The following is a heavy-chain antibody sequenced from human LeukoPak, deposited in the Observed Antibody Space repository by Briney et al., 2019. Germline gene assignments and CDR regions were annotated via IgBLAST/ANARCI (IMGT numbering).Heavy chain of an antibody. V-gene: IGHV5-51*01. CDR2: IYPGDSDT. CDR1: GFSFTSYW. D-gene: IGHD2-2*03. J-gene: IGHJ4*02. Sequence: GESLKISCKGSGFSFTSYWIGWVRQMPGKGLEWMGIIYPGDSDTRYSPSFQGQVTFSADMSIITAYLQWSSLKASDSAMYYCARQTTKMDIVVVPAAWDYWGQGTQVTVTS. CDR3: ARQTTKMDIVVVPAAWDY.